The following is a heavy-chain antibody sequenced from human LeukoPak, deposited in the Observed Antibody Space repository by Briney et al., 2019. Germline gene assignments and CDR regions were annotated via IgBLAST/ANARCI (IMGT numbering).Heavy chain of an antibody. CDR1: GFTFSSYS. D-gene: IGHD6-19*01. CDR2: ISSSSSYI. CDR3: ARVSRSSSGWYSPFDY. V-gene: IGHV3-21*01. J-gene: IGHJ4*02. Sequence: GGSLRLSCAASGFTFSSYSMNWVRQAPGKGLEWVSSISSSSSYIYYADSVKGRFTISRDNAKNSLYLQMNSLRAEDTAVYYCARVSRSSSGWYSPFDYWGQGTLVTVSS.